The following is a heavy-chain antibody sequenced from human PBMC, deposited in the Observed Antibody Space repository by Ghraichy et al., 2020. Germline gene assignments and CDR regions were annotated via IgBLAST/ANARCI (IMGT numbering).Heavy chain of an antibody. CDR2: IYNSTST. Sequence: SETLSLTCTVSGGSISSGDHHWSWIRQHPGKGLEWIGHIYNSTSTYYNLSLKSRVTISVNAPKNQFSLKLSSVTAADTAVYYCARRRVTLGGIIYYYHGMDVWVEGTTVTVST. CDR3: ARRRVTLGGIIYYYHGMDV. J-gene: IGHJ6*04. V-gene: IGHV4-31*03. CDR1: GGSISSGDHH. D-gene: IGHD3-16*01.